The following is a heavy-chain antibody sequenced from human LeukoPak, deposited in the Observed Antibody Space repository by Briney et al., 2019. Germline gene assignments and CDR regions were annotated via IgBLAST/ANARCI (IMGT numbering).Heavy chain of an antibody. V-gene: IGHV5-51*01. Sequence: GESLKISCKGSGYSFTSYWIGWVRQMSGKGLEWMGIIYPGDSDTRYSPSFQDQVTISADKSISTAYLLWSSLKASDTAMYYCARPVYGSGSYDAFDIWGQGTMVTVSS. CDR3: ARPVYGSGSYDAFDI. CDR2: IYPGDSDT. J-gene: IGHJ3*02. D-gene: IGHD3-10*01. CDR1: GYSFTSYW.